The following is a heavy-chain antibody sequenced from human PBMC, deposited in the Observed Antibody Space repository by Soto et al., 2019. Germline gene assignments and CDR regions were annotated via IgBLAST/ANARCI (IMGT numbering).Heavy chain of an antibody. J-gene: IGHJ5*02. CDR1: GFTFSNYG. D-gene: IGHD2-8*01. V-gene: IGHV3-30*18. Sequence: PVVSLGLSCPASGFTFSNYGMHWVRQTPGKWLEWVAVISYDGSHEFYTDSVKGCFTISRDNSKNTLYLQMNSLKTEDTAMYYCAKDPKCCTIGSHFLDNWFDPWGQGTLVTVSS. CDR2: ISYDGSHE. CDR3: AKDPKCCTIGSHFLDNWFDP.